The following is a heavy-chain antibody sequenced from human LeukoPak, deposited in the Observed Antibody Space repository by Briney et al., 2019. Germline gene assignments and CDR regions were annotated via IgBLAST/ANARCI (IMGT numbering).Heavy chain of an antibody. CDR1: GYSFTGSY. D-gene: IGHD1-1*01. CDR2: SNPNSGAT. CDR3: ARVQQLSH. V-gene: IGHV1-2*02. Sequence: ASVKVSCKASGYSFTGSYMHWVRQAPGQGLEWMGWSNPNSGATRYAQRLQGGVTMTRDTSTSTAYMELSSLTSDDAAVYYCARVQQLSHGGQGTLVTVSS. J-gene: IGHJ4*02.